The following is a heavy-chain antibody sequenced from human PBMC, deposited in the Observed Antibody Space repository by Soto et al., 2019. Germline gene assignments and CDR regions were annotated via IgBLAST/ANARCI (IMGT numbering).Heavy chain of an antibody. J-gene: IGHJ4*02. Sequence: PSETLSLTCAVSGGSISSSNWWSWVRQPPGKGLEWIGEIYHSGSTNYNPSLKSRVTISVDKSKNQFSLKLSSVTAADTAVYYCASFYTIFGVVTPRDYWGQGTLVTVSS. CDR1: GGSISSSNW. D-gene: IGHD3-3*01. CDR2: IYHSGST. CDR3: ASFYTIFGVVTPRDY. V-gene: IGHV4-4*02.